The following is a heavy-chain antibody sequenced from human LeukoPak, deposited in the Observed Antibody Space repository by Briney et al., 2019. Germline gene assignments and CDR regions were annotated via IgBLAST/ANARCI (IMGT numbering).Heavy chain of an antibody. CDR2: ISWNGNSI. J-gene: IGHJ4*02. D-gene: IGHD5-24*01. CDR3: AKGRGWLQLNFDY. CDR1: GFSFDDYA. Sequence: PGRSLRLSCAASGFSFDDYAMHWVRQAPGKGLEWVSAISWNGNSIVYADSVKGRFTIARDNAKNSLYLQMNSLRAEDTAVYYCAKGRGWLQLNFDYWGQGTLVTVSS. V-gene: IGHV3-9*01.